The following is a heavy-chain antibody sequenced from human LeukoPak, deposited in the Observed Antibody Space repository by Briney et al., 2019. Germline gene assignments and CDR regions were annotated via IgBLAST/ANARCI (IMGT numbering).Heavy chain of an antibody. CDR3: ARGYYYSFDY. CDR1: GGSISSSSYY. Sequence: SETLSLTCTVSGGSISSSSYYWGWIRQPPGKGLEWIGSIYYSGSTYYNPSLKSRVTISVDTSKNQFSLKLSSVTAADTAVYYCARGYYYSFDYWGQGTLVTVSS. D-gene: IGHD2-8*01. V-gene: IGHV4-39*07. CDR2: IYYSGST. J-gene: IGHJ4*02.